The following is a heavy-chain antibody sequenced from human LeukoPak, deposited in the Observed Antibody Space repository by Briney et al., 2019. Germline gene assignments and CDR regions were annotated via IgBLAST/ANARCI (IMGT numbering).Heavy chain of an antibody. D-gene: IGHD2-2*01. CDR3: AREGGYCSSTSCYPNY. Sequence: GGSLRLSCAASGFTFSDYYMSWIRQAPGKGLEWVSYISSSGSTIYYADSVKGRFTISRDNAKNSLYLQMNSLRAEDTAVYYCAREGGYCSSTSCYPNYWGQGTLVTVSS. CDR2: ISSSGSTI. V-gene: IGHV3-11*04. CDR1: GFTFSDYY. J-gene: IGHJ4*02.